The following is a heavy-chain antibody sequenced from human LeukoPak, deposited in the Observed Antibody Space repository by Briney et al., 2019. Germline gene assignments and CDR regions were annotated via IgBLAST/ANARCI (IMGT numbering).Heavy chain of an antibody. CDR3: ARREKDGYNKAGYFDY. CDR1: GYSFTSYW. CDR2: IYPGDSDT. D-gene: IGHD5-24*01. V-gene: IGHV5-51*01. J-gene: IGHJ4*02. Sequence: GESLKISCKGSGYSFTSYWIGWVRQMPGKGLEWMGIIYPGDSDTRYSPSFQGQVTISADKSISTAYLQWSSLKASDTAMYYCARREKDGYNKAGYFDYWGQGTLVTVSS.